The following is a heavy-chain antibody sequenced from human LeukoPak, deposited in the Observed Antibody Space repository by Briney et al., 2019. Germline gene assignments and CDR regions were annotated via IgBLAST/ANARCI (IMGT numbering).Heavy chain of an antibody. CDR3: AKGPMGATIAFDI. J-gene: IGHJ3*02. CDR2: ISWNSGSI. CDR1: GFTFDDYA. D-gene: IGHD1-26*01. V-gene: IGHV3-9*01. Sequence: GGSLRLSCAASGFTFDDYAMHWVRQAPGKGLEWVSGISWNSGSIGYAESVKGRFTISRDNAKNSLYLQMNSLRAEDTALYYCAKGPMGATIAFDIWGQGTMVTVSS.